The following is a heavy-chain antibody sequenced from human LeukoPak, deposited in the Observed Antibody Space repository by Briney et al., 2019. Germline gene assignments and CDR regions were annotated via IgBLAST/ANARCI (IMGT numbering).Heavy chain of an antibody. CDR3: ARASTGRHSDY. CDR1: GFTFSSYW. D-gene: IGHD2-15*01. J-gene: IGHJ4*02. V-gene: IGHV3-74*01. Sequence: GGSLRLSCAASGFTFSSYWMHWVRQVPGKGLVWVSRINTDGSSTTYADSVKGRFTISRDNARNTLFLQMNSLRVEDTAVYYCARASTGRHSDYWGQGTLVTVSS. CDR2: INTDGSST.